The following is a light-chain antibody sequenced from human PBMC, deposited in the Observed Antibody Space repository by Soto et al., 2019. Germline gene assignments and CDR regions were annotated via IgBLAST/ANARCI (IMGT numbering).Light chain of an antibody. CDR3: SSFTSSSSYV. Sequence: QSALTQPASVSGSPGQSIAISCTGTSSDVGAYNSVSWYQQYLGKAPKLMIHDVTNRPSGVSYRFYCSKSGKTASLTISGLQAEDEADYSCSSFTSSSSYVFGSGTNVTVL. CDR1: SSDVGAYNS. V-gene: IGLV2-14*01. J-gene: IGLJ1*01. CDR2: DVT.